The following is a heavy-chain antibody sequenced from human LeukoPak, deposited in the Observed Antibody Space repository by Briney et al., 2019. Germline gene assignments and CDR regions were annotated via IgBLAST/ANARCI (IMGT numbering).Heavy chain of an antibody. J-gene: IGHJ4*02. Sequence: GGSLRLSCAASGFTFSSYWMHWVRQAPGKGLVWVSRINSDGSSRTYADSVRGRFTISRDNDKNTLYLQMNSLRAEDTAVYYCAREPVSVVAFDYWGQGTLVTVSS. CDR2: INSDGSSR. D-gene: IGHD2-21*01. CDR3: AREPVSVVAFDY. V-gene: IGHV3-74*01. CDR1: GFTFSSYW.